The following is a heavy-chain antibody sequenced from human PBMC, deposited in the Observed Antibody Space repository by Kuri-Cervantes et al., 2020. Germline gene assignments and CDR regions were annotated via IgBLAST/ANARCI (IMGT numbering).Heavy chain of an antibody. J-gene: IGHJ6*03. V-gene: IGHV3-11*04. CDR1: GFTFSDYY. D-gene: IGHD3-22*01. CDR2: ISSSGSTI. CDR3: ARPYYYDSSDHDCYYYMDV. Sequence: LSLTCAASGFTFSDYYMSWIRQAPGKGLEWVSYISSSGSTIYYADSVKGRFTISRDNAKNSLYLQMNSLRAEDTAVYYCARPYYYDSSDHDCYYYMDVWGKGTTVTVSS.